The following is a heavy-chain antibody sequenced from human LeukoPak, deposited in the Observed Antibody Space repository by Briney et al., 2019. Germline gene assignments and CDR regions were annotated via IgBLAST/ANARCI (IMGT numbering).Heavy chain of an antibody. D-gene: IGHD1-26*01. Sequence: GASVTVSCKASGYTFTNYYMHWVRQAPGQGLEWMGIINPSGGSTSYAQKFQGRVTMTRDTSTTTVYMELSSLRSEDTAVYYCARKWGLQLMGDYYFDYWGQGTLVTVSS. J-gene: IGHJ4*02. V-gene: IGHV1-46*01. CDR2: INPSGGST. CDR3: ARKWGLQLMGDYYFDY. CDR1: GYTFTNYY.